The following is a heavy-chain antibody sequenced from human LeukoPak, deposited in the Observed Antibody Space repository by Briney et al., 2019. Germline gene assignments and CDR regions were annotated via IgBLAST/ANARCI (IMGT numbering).Heavy chain of an antibody. CDR2: MNPNSGNT. Sequence: ASVKVSCKASGYTFTNYEINWVRHATGQGLEWMGWMNPNSGNTGYAQKFQGRVTMTMNTSISTAYLDLSSLRSEDTAVYYCARRDCGGGSCFRFLSLDFDYWGQGSPVTVSS. J-gene: IGHJ4*02. CDR1: GYTFTNYE. CDR3: ARRDCGGGSCFRFLSLDFDY. V-gene: IGHV1-8*01. D-gene: IGHD2-15*01.